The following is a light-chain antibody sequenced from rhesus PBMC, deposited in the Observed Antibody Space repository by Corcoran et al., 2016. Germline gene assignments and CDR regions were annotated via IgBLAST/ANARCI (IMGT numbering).Light chain of an antibody. V-gene: IGKV1-22*01. CDR1: QGISSW. J-gene: IGKJ3*01. Sequence: DIQMTQSPSSLSASVGDTVTITCRASQGISSWLAWYQQKPGKAPKPLIYKASSLQSGVPSRLRGSGSWTDFTLTISSLQSEDFATYYCQQYSSRPFTFGPGTKLDIK. CDR2: KAS. CDR3: QQYSSRPFT.